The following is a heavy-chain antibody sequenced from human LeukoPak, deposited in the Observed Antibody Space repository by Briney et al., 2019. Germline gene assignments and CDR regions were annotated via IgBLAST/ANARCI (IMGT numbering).Heavy chain of an antibody. Sequence: GGSLRLSCAASGFTFSSYAMHWVRQAPGKGLEWVSAISGGGGSTYYADSVKGRFTISRDNSKNTLYLQMNSLRAEDTAVYYCARHLRGLRYFDWLLFVWGQGTLVTVSS. CDR1: GFTFSSYA. D-gene: IGHD3-9*01. J-gene: IGHJ4*02. CDR2: ISGGGGST. V-gene: IGHV3-23*01. CDR3: ARHLRGLRYFDWLLFV.